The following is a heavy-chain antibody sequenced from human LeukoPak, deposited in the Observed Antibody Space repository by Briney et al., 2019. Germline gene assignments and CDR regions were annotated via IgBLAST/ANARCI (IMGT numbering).Heavy chain of an antibody. V-gene: IGHV4-31*03. J-gene: IGHJ5*02. CDR3: ARVHYDILTGYYTFDP. CDR1: GGSISSSGYY. D-gene: IGHD3-9*01. CDR2: IYYSGST. Sequence: PSETLSLTCTVSGGSISSSGYYWSWIRQHPGKGLEWIGYIYYSGSTYYNPSLKSRVTISVDTSKNQFSLKLSSVTAADTAVYYCARVHYDILTGYYTFDPWGQGTLVTVSS.